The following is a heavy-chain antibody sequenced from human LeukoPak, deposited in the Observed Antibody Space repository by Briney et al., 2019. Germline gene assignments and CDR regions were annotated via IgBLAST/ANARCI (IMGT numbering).Heavy chain of an antibody. J-gene: IGHJ6*02. CDR1: GGSFSGYY. Sequence: ASETLSLTCAVYGGSFSGYYWSWIRQPPGKGLEWIGEINHSGSTNYNPSLKSRVTISVDTSKNQFSLKLSSVTAADTAVYFCARGPAEAGIEYYYYYYGMDVWGQGTTVTVSS. V-gene: IGHV4-34*01. CDR3: ARGPAEAGIEYYYYYYGMDV. D-gene: IGHD6-13*01. CDR2: INHSGST.